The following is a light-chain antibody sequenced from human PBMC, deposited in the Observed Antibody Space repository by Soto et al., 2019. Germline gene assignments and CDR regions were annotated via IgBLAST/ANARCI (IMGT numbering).Light chain of an antibody. CDR3: SSFAGNNNLV. CDR2: EVS. CDR1: SSDVGGYNY. J-gene: IGLJ2*01. V-gene: IGLV2-8*01. Sequence: QSALTQPPSASGSPGQSVTISCTGTSSDVGGYNYVSWYQQHPGKAPKLMISEVSKRPSGVPDRFPGSKSGNTASLTVSGLQAEDEADYYCSSFAGNNNLVFGGGTKLTV.